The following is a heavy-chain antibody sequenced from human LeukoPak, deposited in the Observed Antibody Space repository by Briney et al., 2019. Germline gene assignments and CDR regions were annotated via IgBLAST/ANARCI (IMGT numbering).Heavy chain of an antibody. J-gene: IGHJ5*02. CDR2: INPSGGST. CDR3: AREGREYDFWSGYYPDNWFDP. CDR1: GYTFTSYY. D-gene: IGHD3-3*01. V-gene: IGHV1-46*01. Sequence: GASVKVSCKASGYTFTSYYMHWVRQAPGQGLEWMGIINPSGGSTSYAQKFQGRVTMTRDMSTSTVYMELSSLRSEDTAVYYCAREGREYDFWSGYYPDNWFDPWGQGTLATVSS.